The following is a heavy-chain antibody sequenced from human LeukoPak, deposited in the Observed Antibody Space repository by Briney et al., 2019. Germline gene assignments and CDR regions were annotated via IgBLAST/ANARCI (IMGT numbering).Heavy chain of an antibody. V-gene: IGHV1-2*02. D-gene: IGHD6-19*01. CDR3: AREEAVAGNRRGPFDY. J-gene: IGHJ4*02. Sequence: GASVKVSCKASGYTFTGYYTHWVRQAPGQGLEWMGWINPNSGGTNYAQKFQGRVTMTRDTSISTAYMELSRLRSDDTAVYYCAREEAVAGNRRGPFDYWGQGTLVTVSS. CDR2: INPNSGGT. CDR1: GYTFTGYY.